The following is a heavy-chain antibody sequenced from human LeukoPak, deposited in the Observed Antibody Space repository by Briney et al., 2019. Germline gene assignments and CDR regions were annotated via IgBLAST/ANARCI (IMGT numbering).Heavy chain of an antibody. CDR3: ARIVWRGGRGYYYYGMDV. D-gene: IGHD3-16*02. J-gene: IGHJ6*02. CDR1: GGSISSSSYY. CDR2: VYYSGST. V-gene: IGHV4-39*01. Sequence: PSVTLSLTCTVSGGSISSSSYYWGWIRQPPGKGLEWIGSVYYSGSTYYNPSLKSRVTISVDTSKNQFSLKLSSVTAADTAVYYCARIVWRGGRGYYYYGMDVWGQGTTVTVSS.